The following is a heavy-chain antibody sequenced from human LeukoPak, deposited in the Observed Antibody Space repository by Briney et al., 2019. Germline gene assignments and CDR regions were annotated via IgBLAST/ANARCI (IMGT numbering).Heavy chain of an antibody. D-gene: IGHD6-19*01. CDR2: INQDGSEE. CDR1: GFTFSSYG. CDR3: ASGGGWVFFN. V-gene: IGHV3-7*01. Sequence: PAGGSLRLSCAASGFTFSSYGMHWVRQAPGKGLEWVAHINQDGSEEYYVHSVKGRFTISRDNARNSQFLQMNGMRTEDTAVYYCASGGGWVFFNWGQGTLVTVSS. J-gene: IGHJ4*02.